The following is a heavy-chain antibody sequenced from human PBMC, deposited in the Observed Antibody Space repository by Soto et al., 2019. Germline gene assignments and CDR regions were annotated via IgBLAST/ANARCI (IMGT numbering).Heavy chain of an antibody. CDR1: GFTYSTYT. Sequence: SLRLSCAASGFTYSTYTMHWVRQAPGKGLEWVAVISYDGNNKFYADSVKGRFTISRDSTKQTLYLQMNSLRAEDTAVYYCAKDPDSSGYPGPDPWGQGTLVTVSS. CDR3: AKDPDSSGYPGPDP. CDR2: ISYDGNNK. V-gene: IGHV3-30-3*01. D-gene: IGHD3-22*01. J-gene: IGHJ5*02.